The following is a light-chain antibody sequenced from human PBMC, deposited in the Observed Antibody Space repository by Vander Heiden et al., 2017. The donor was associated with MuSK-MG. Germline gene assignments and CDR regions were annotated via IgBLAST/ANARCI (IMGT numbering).Light chain of an antibody. CDR1: QSISSY. Sequence: DIQMTPSPSSLSASVGDRVTITCRASQSISSYLNWYQQKPGKAPKLLIYAASSLQSGVPSRFSGSGSGTDFTLTISSLQPEDFATYNCQQSYSTPALTFGGGTKVEIK. V-gene: IGKV1-39*01. CDR2: AAS. J-gene: IGKJ4*01. CDR3: QQSYSTPALT.